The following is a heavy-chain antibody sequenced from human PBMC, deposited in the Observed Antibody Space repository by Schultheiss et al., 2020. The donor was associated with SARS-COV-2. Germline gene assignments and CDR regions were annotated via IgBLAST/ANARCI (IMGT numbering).Heavy chain of an antibody. V-gene: IGHV1-2*02. D-gene: IGHD6-19*01. CDR1: GYTFTGYY. Sequence: ASVKVSCKASGYTFTGYYMHWVRQAPGQGLEWMGWINPNSGGTNYAQKFQGRVTMTRDTSISTAYMELSRLRSDDTAVYYCATGYSSGWYATDYCGQGTLVTVSS. CDR3: ATGYSSGWYATDY. CDR2: INPNSGGT. J-gene: IGHJ4*02.